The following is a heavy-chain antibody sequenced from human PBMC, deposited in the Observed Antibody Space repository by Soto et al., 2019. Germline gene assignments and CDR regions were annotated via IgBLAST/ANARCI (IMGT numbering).Heavy chain of an antibody. Sequence: ASVKVSCKASGGTFSSYAISWVRQAPGQGLEWMGGIIPIFGTANYAQKFQGRVTITADESTSTAYMELSSLRSEDTAVYYCARRLGYCTNGVCDDYYYGMDVWGQGTTVTVSS. CDR2: IIPIFGTA. D-gene: IGHD2-8*01. CDR3: ARRLGYCTNGVCDDYYYGMDV. V-gene: IGHV1-69*13. CDR1: GGTFSSYA. J-gene: IGHJ6*02.